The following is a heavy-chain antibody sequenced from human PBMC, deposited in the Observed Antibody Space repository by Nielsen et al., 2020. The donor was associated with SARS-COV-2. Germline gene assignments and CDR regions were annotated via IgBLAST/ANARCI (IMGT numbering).Heavy chain of an antibody. D-gene: IGHD3-3*01. CDR2: INPNSGGT. V-gene: IGHV1-2*02. CDR3: AREPVKAFWSGNGHYYYYGMDV. CDR1: GYTFTGYY. Sequence: ASVKVPCRASGYTFTGYYMHWVRQAPGQGLEWMGWINPNSGGTNYAQKFQGRVTMTRDTSISTAYMELSRLRSDDTAVYYCAREPVKAFWSGNGHYYYYGMDVWGQGTTVTVSS. J-gene: IGHJ6*02.